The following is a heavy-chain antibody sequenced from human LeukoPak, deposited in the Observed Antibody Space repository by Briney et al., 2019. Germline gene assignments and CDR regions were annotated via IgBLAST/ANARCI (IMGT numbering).Heavy chain of an antibody. J-gene: IGHJ4*02. D-gene: IGHD6-13*01. CDR3: ARSGIAAAGFDY. Sequence: QSGGSLRLSCAASGFTFSSYAMSWVRQAPGKGLEWVSAIGGSGGSTYYADSVKGRFTISRDNSKNTLYLQMNSLRAEDTAVYYCARSGIAAAGFDYWGQGTLVTVSS. V-gene: IGHV3-23*01. CDR2: IGGSGGST. CDR1: GFTFSSYA.